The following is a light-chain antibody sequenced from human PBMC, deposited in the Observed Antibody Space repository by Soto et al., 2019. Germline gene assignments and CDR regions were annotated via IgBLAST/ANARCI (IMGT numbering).Light chain of an antibody. CDR2: EVS. J-gene: IGLJ2*01. Sequence: QSVLTQPPSASGSPGQSVTISCTGTSSDIGGYNYVSWYQQHPGTAPKLMIYEVSQRPSGVPDRFSGSKSGNTASLTVSVLQAEDEADYYCSSYAGSNNFVVFGGGTKLTVL. CDR1: SSDIGGYNY. CDR3: SSYAGSNNFVV. V-gene: IGLV2-8*01.